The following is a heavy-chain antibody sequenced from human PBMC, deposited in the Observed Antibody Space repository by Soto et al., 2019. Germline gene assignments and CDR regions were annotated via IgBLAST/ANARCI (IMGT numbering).Heavy chain of an antibody. V-gene: IGHV3-30*18. D-gene: IGHD3-22*01. Sequence: QVQLVESGGGVVQPGRSLRLSCAASGFTFSSYGMHWVRQAPGKGLEWVAVISYDGSNKYYADSVKGRFTISRDNSKNTLYLQMNSLRAEDTAVYYCAKVYYYDSSGYLGYWGQGTLVTVSS. CDR3: AKVYYYDSSGYLGY. J-gene: IGHJ4*02. CDR1: GFTFSSYG. CDR2: ISYDGSNK.